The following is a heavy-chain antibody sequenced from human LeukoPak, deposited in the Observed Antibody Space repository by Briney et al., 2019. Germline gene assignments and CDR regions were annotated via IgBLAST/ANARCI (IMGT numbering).Heavy chain of an antibody. D-gene: IGHD6-13*01. CDR2: ISSSSSYI. CDR1: GFTFSSYS. CDR3: ARESGDSSWRYYYYGMDV. Sequence: GGSLTLSCPASGFTFSSYSMNWVRQPPGKGLEWVSSISSSSSYIYYADSVKGRFTISRDNAKNSLYPQMNSLRAEDTAVYYCARESGDSSWRYYYYGMDVWGQGTTVTVSS. V-gene: IGHV3-21*01. J-gene: IGHJ6*02.